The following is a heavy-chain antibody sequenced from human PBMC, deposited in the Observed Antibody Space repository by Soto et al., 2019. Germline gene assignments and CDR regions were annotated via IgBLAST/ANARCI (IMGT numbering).Heavy chain of an antibody. CDR1: GFTFSSNA. D-gene: IGHD3-3*02. CDR2: IHYSGEGT. Sequence: GGSLRLSCVASGFTFSSNAMSWVRQAPGKGLEWVSGIHYSGEGTYYADSVKGRFTISRDDSKNTVYLQMNSLRAEDTAVYYCAKDLHFWSASDYWGQGTLVTVSS. J-gene: IGHJ4*02. CDR3: AKDLHFWSASDY. V-gene: IGHV3-23*01.